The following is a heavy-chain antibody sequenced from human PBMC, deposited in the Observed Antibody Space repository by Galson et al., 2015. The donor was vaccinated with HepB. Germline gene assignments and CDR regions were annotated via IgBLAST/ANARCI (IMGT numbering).Heavy chain of an antibody. J-gene: IGHJ2*01. CDR1: GLTLSGYA. CDR2: ITPSSSFI. Sequence: SLRLSCAASGLTLSGYAMVWVRQAPGKGLEWVSSITPSSSFIEYADSVKGRFTISRDNAKNSLYLQLSNLTVEDTAVYYCATVPLRPGYFDLWGHGTLVTVSS. V-gene: IGHV3-21*01. CDR3: ATVPLRPGYFDL. D-gene: IGHD3-10*01.